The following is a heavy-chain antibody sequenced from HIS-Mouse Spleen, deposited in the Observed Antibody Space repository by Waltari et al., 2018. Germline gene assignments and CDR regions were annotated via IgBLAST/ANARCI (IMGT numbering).Heavy chain of an antibody. D-gene: IGHD6-6*01. J-gene: IGHJ5*02. Sequence: QVQQVQSGAAVKKPGASVNVSCKASGYTFTGYYMHWVRRAPGQGLEWMGCIKPNSGGTNYAQKFESRSTMTRNTSISTAYMELSTLRSADTAVYCCARGPFSRSSSWFDPWGQGTLVTVSS. CDR2: IKPNSGGT. V-gene: IGHV1-2*02. CDR3: ARGPFSRSSSWFDP. CDR1: GYTFTGYY.